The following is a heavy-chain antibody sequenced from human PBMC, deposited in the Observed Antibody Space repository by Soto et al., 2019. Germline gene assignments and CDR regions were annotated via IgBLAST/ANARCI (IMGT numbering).Heavy chain of an antibody. V-gene: IGHV5-10-1*01. Sequence: GESLKISCKGSGYSFTSYWISWVRQMPGKGLEWMGRIDPSDSYTNYSPSFQGHVTISADKSISTAYLQWSSLKASDTAMYYCASITMVRGGLDYYGMDIWGQGTTVTVSS. CDR3: ASITMVRGGLDYYGMDI. CDR2: IDPSDSYT. CDR1: GYSFTSYW. J-gene: IGHJ6*02. D-gene: IGHD3-10*01.